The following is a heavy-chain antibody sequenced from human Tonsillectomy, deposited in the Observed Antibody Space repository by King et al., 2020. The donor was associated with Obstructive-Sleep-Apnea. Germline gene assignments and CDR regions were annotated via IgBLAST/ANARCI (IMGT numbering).Heavy chain of an antibody. D-gene: IGHD5-24*01. J-gene: IGHJ4*02. CDR2: ISGSGGSI. CDR3: AKDGGDDYNFYLRLAY. CDR1: GFTFSNYA. V-gene: IGHV3-23*04. Sequence: VQLVESGGGLVQPGGSLRLSCAASGFTFSNYAMSWVRQAPGKGLEWVSGISGSGGSIYYADSVKGRFTISRDNSRNTLYLQMNSLRAEDTAVYYCAKDGGDDYNFYLRLAYWGQGTLVTVSS.